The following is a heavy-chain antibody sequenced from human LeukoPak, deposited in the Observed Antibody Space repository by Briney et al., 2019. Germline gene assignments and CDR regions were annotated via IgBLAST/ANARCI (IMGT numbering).Heavy chain of an antibody. CDR1: GGSISSGGYS. CDR3: ARKDSSSWYAFDI. Sequence: SQTLSLTCAVSGGSISSGGYSWSWIRQPPGKGLEWIGYIYHSGSTYYNPSLKSRVTISVDRSKNQFSLKLSSVTAADTAVYYCARKDSSSWYAFDIWGQGTMVTVSS. D-gene: IGHD6-13*01. CDR2: IYHSGST. J-gene: IGHJ3*02. V-gene: IGHV4-30-2*01.